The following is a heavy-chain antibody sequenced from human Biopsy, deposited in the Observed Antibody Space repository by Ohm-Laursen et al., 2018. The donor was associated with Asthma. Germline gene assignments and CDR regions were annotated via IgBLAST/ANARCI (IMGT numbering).Heavy chain of an antibody. CDR3: ARGDSSNWSHYYFDY. D-gene: IGHD3-22*01. CDR2: IYSGGTS. Sequence: SLRLSCSASGFAVSRDHMFWVRQAPGKGLEWVSVIYSGGTSHTADSVRGRFTISRDYSKNTLYLQMHSLRAEDTTVYYCARGDSSNWSHYYFDYWGQGTLVTVSS. J-gene: IGHJ4*02. V-gene: IGHV3-53*01. CDR1: GFAVSRDH.